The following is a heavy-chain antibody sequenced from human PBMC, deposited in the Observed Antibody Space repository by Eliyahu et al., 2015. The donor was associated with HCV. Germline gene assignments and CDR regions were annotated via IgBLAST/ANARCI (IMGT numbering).Heavy chain of an antibody. CDR2: IKSKTDGGTT. CDR3: TRGYCSTTSCYPIDY. CDR1: GFNLNNAW. D-gene: IGHD2-2*01. V-gene: IGHV3-15*05. J-gene: IGHJ4*02. Sequence: EVQLVESGGILVKPGESLRLSCAASGFNLNNAWMSWVRQAPGEGLEWVGRIKSKTDGGTTDYAAPVKGRFTISRDSSKNTLYLQMNSVKTEDTGVYYCTRGYCSTTSCYPIDYWGQGTLVTVSS.